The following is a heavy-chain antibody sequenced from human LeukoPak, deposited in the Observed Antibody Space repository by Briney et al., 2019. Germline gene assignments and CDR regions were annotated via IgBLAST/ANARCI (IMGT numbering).Heavy chain of an antibody. J-gene: IGHJ4*02. Sequence: SETLSLTCTVSGGPISSSSSYYWGWIRQPPGKGLAWIGSIYYGGKTYYSPSLRSRVTISVDTSKYQFSLKVTSVTAADTAVYYCAREGYTMVRGVPFDNWGQGTLVTVST. V-gene: IGHV4-39*02. CDR3: AREGYTMVRGVPFDN. D-gene: IGHD3-10*01. CDR2: IYYGGKT. CDR1: GGPISSSSSYY.